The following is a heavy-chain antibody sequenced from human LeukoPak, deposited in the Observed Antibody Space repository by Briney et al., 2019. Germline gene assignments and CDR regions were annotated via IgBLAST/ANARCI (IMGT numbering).Heavy chain of an antibody. CDR3: ARRSTAGPYNWFDP. V-gene: IGHV4-4*07. J-gene: IGHJ5*02. Sequence: SETLSLTCTVSGGSISSYYWSWIRQSAGKGLEWIGRIYASETNYNLSLKSRVTMSLDTSKNQFSLRLSSVTAEDTAVYYCARRSTAGPYNWFDPWAQGTLVTVSS. CDR2: IYASET. D-gene: IGHD6-13*01. CDR1: GGSISSYY.